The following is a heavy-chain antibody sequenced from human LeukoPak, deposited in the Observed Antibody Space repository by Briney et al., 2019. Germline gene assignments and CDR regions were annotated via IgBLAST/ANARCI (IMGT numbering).Heavy chain of an antibody. Sequence: SETLSLTCTVSGGSISSGSYYWSWIRQPAGKGLEWIGRIYTSGSTNYNPSLKSRVTISVDTSKNQFSLKLSSVTAADTAVYYCARVAADYDAYYYYMDVWGKGTTVTVSS. D-gene: IGHD4-17*01. V-gene: IGHV4-61*02. CDR2: IYTSGST. CDR1: GGSISSGSYY. J-gene: IGHJ6*03. CDR3: ARVAADYDAYYYYMDV.